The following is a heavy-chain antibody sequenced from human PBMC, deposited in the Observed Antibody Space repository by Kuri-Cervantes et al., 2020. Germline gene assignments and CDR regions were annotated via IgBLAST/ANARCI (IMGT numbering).Heavy chain of an antibody. CDR2: MNPNSGNT. D-gene: IGHD2-2*01. V-gene: IGHV1-8*01. CDR3: ARGHNIVVVPAAIPFDY. Sequence: SVKVSCKASGYTFTRYDINWVRQATGQGLEGMGWMNPNSGNTGYAQKFQGRVTMTRDTSTSTVYMELSSLRSEDTAVYYCARGHNIVVVPAAIPFDYWGQGTLVTVSS. CDR1: GYTFTRYD. J-gene: IGHJ4*02.